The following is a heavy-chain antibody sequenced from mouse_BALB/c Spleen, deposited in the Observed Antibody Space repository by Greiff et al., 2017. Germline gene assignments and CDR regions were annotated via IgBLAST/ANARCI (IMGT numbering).Heavy chain of an antibody. D-gene: IGHD2-1*01. J-gene: IGHJ4*01. CDR2: ISSGGST. V-gene: IGHV5-6-5*01. Sequence: EVMLVESGGGLVKPGGSLKLSCAASGFTFSSYAVSWVRQTPEKRLEWVASISSGGSTYYPDSVKGRFTISRDNARNILYLQMSSLRSEDTAMYYCARDGGNYDYAMDYWGQGTSVTVSS. CDR3: ARDGGNYDYAMDY. CDR1: GFTFSSYA.